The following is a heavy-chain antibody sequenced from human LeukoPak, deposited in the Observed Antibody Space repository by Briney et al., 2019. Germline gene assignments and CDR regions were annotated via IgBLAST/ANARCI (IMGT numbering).Heavy chain of an antibody. D-gene: IGHD6-13*01. CDR3: ARTSGQQLETLDY. CDR2: IDPGDSET. CDR1: GFSFTSYW. Sequence: GESLKISCKGSGFSFTSYWIGWVRQMSGKGLEWMGIIDPGDSETRYSPSFQGQVTISADKSISTAYLQWSSLKASDTAMYYCARTSGQQLETLDYWGQGTLVTVSS. V-gene: IGHV5-51*01. J-gene: IGHJ4*02.